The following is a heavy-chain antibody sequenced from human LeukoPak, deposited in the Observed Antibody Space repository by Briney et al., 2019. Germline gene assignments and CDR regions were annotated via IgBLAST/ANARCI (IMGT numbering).Heavy chain of an antibody. CDR1: GFTFSDYY. Sequence: GGYLRLSCAASGFTFSDYYMSWIRQAPGKGLEWVSYISSSGSTIYYADSVKGRFTISRDNAKNSLYLQMNSLRAEDTAVYYCAREVGSSWYGRAYYYYYYMDVWGKGTTVTVSS. CDR3: AREVGSSWYGRAYYYYYYMDV. D-gene: IGHD6-13*01. V-gene: IGHV3-11*04. J-gene: IGHJ6*03. CDR2: ISSSGSTI.